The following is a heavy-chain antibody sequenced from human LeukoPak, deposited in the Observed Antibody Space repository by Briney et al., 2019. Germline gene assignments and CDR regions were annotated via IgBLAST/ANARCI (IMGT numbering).Heavy chain of an antibody. CDR1: GFTFAEYT. Sequence: GGSLRLSCAASGFTFAEYTMHWVRQAPGKGLEWVSLISWNGARIHYGDSVKGRFTISRDNSKNSLYLQMNSLRTEDTALYYCVKDLVAASASVRGWYPMDYWGQGTLVTVSS. CDR2: ISWNGARI. CDR3: VKDLVAASASVRGWYPMDY. D-gene: IGHD6-19*01. V-gene: IGHV3-43*01. J-gene: IGHJ4*02.